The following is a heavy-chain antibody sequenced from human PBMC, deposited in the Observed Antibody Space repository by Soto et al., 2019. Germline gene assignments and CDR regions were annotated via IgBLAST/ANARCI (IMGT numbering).Heavy chain of an antibody. CDR1: GFTFDDYG. J-gene: IGHJ4*02. CDR2: ISWDSSSI. Sequence: EVQLVESGGGLVQPGRSLRLSCVGSGFTFDDYGMHWVRQAPGKGLEWVSGISWDSSSIGYADPVKGRFTISRDNANNSLYLQRTSLKSEATAVYDCAKARGGIDYWGQGTLVTVSS. V-gene: IGHV3-9*01. CDR3: AKARGGIDY. D-gene: IGHD3-16*01.